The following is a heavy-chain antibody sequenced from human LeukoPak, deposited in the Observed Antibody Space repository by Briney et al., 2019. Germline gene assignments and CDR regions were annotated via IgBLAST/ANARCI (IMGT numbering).Heavy chain of an antibody. V-gene: IGHV3-30-3*01. J-gene: IGHJ4*02. CDR1: GFTFSSYA. Sequence: PGRSLRLSCAASGFTFSSYALHWVRQAPGKGLEWVAIISYDGSNKYYADSVKGRFTISRDNSKNTLYLQMNSLRAEDTAVYYCARDQRDGYNFVDYWGQGTLVTVSS. CDR2: ISYDGSNK. D-gene: IGHD5-24*01. CDR3: ARDQRDGYNFVDY.